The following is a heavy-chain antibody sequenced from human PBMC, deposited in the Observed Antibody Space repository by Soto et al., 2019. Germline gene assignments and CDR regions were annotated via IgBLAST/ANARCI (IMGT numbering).Heavy chain of an antibody. V-gene: IGHV1-8*01. CDR2: MNPNSDNT. CDR3: ARGVNPADY. Sequence: QVQLVQSGAEVKKPGASVKVSCKSSGYTFTSYEINWVRQATGQGLEWMGWMNPNSDNTGYAQKFQGRVSMTRNTSISTAYMELSSLRSKDTAVYYCARGVNPADYWGQGTLVTVSS. CDR1: GYTFTSYE. J-gene: IGHJ4*02.